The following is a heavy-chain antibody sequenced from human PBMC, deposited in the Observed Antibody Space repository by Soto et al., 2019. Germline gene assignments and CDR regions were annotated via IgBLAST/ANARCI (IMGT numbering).Heavy chain of an antibody. CDR2: ISAYNGNT. J-gene: IGHJ5*02. D-gene: IGHD2-2*01. CDR3: ARPLGDIVVVPAASNWFDP. Sequence: ASVKVSCKASGYTFTSYGISWVRQAPGQGLEWMGWISAYNGNTNYAQKLQGRVTMTTDTSTSTAYMELRSLRSDDTAVYYCARPLGDIVVVPAASNWFDPWGQGTLVTVYS. CDR1: GYTFTSYG. V-gene: IGHV1-18*04.